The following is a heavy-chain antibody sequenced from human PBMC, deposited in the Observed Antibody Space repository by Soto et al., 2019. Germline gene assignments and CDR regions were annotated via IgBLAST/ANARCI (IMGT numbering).Heavy chain of an antibody. CDR3: AKVKGDQGGDYYYYYGMDV. V-gene: IGHV3-30*18. D-gene: IGHD2-21*02. Sequence: GGSLRLSCAASGFTFSSYGMHWVRQAPGKGLEWVAVISYDGSNKYYADSVKGRFTISRDNSKNTLYLQMNSLRAEDTAVYYCAKVKGDQGGDYYYYYGMDVWGQGTTVTVSS. CDR2: ISYDGSNK. J-gene: IGHJ6*02. CDR1: GFTFSSYG.